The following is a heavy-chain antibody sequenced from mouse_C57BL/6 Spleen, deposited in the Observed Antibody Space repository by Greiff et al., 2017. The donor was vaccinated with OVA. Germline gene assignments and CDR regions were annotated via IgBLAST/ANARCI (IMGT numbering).Heavy chain of an antibody. CDR1: GYTFTDYY. Sequence: VQLQQSGPVLVKPGASVKMSCKASGYTFTDYYMNWVKQSHGKSLEWIGVINPYNGGTSYNQKFKGKATLTVDKSSSTAYMELNSLTSEDSAVYYCARQGDYDGAWFAYWGQGTLVTVSA. D-gene: IGHD2-4*01. CDR2: INPYNGGT. CDR3: ARQGDYDGAWFAY. J-gene: IGHJ3*01. V-gene: IGHV1-19*01.